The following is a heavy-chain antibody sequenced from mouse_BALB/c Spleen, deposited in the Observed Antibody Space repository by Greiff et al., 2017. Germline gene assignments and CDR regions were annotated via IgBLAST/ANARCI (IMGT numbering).Heavy chain of an antibody. CDR3: ARMGYGNYVSWFAY. CDR1: GFDFSRYW. J-gene: IGHJ3*01. CDR2: INPDSSTI. Sequence: EVKLMESGGGLVQPGGSLKLSCAASGFDFSRYWMSWVRQAPGKGLEWIGEINPDSSTINYTPSLKDKFIISRDNAKNTLYLQMSKVRSEDTALYYCARMGYGNYVSWFAYWGQGTLVTVSA. V-gene: IGHV4-1*02. D-gene: IGHD2-10*02.